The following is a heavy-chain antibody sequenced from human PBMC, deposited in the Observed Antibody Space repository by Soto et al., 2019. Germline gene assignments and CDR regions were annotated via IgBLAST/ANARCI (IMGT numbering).Heavy chain of an antibody. CDR2: IYWNGIE. D-gene: IGHD2-2*01. CDR3: AHTRVPDTLDY. J-gene: IGHJ4*02. CDR1: GFSLTTSGVG. Sequence: QITLKESGPTLVKPTQTLTLTCTFSGFSLTTSGVGVTWNRQPPGKALEWLGLIYWNGIERYSPSLKSRLSLTKDTSKDQVVLTMTDVGPVDTATYYCAHTRVPDTLDYWGPGTRVTVSS. V-gene: IGHV2-5*01.